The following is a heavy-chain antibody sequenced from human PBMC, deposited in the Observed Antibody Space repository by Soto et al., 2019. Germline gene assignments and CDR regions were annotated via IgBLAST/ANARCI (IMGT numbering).Heavy chain of an antibody. CDR1: GFTFSSYS. D-gene: IGHD3-3*01. Sequence: EVQLVESGGGLVKPGGSLRLSCAASGFTFSSYSMNWVRQAPGKGLEWVSSISSSSSYIYYADSVKGRFTISRDNAKNSLYLQLISLRPEDTAVYYCARDWSGNYDFWSGYLPYYYYYGMDVWGQGTTVTVSS. CDR2: ISSSSSYI. CDR3: ARDWSGNYDFWSGYLPYYYYYGMDV. J-gene: IGHJ6*02. V-gene: IGHV3-21*01.